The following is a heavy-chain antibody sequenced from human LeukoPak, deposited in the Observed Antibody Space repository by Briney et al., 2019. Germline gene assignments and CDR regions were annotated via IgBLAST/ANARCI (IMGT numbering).Heavy chain of an antibody. D-gene: IGHD6-19*01. CDR1: GFTFSSYA. CDR2: ISGSGSST. V-gene: IGHV3-23*01. J-gene: IGHJ4*02. CDR3: AKVDSGWSLW. Sequence: GGSLRLSCAASGFTFSSYAMSWARQAPGKGLEWVSTISGSGSSTYYTDSVKGRFTISRDNSKNTLYLQMNSLRAEDTAVYYCAKVDSGWSLWWGQGTLVTVSS.